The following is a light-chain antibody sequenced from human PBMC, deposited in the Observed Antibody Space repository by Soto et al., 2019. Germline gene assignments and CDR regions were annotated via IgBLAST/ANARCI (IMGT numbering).Light chain of an antibody. CDR2: DTS. CDR3: LQDYRPLLA. J-gene: IGKJ4*01. V-gene: IGKV1-39*01. CDR1: QSIASF. Sequence: DIQMTQSPSSLSASIGDTVTITCRASQSIASFLNWLQLKPGKAPKLLISDTSTLQSGVPSRFSGGVSGTEFTLTIRSLQPEDSALDFCLQDYRPLLAFGAGTRVEIK.